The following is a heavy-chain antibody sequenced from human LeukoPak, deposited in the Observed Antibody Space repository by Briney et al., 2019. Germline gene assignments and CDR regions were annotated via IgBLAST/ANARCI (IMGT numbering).Heavy chain of an antibody. CDR3: ARDLRGYCSSTSCPPDYYYYMDV. CDR1: GYTFTSYD. Sequence: ASVKVSCKASGYTFTSYDINWVRQATGQGLEWMGWMNPNSGNTGYAQKFQGRVTITRNTSISTAYMELSSLRSEDTAVYYCARDLRGYCSSTSCPPDYYYYMDVWGKGTTVTVSS. V-gene: IGHV1-8*03. D-gene: IGHD2-2*01. CDR2: MNPNSGNT. J-gene: IGHJ6*03.